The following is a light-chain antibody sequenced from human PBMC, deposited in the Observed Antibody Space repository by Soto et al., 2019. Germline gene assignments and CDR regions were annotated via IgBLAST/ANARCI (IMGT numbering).Light chain of an antibody. J-gene: IGKJ1*01. CDR3: QQYHEYW. Sequence: DIHMTHSPFTLSASVGASVTIICRASQTICSWLDWYQQIPGKAPKLLIDDASNLESGVPSRFSGSGSGTEFTLTISSLQHDDFATYYCQQYHEYWFGQGTKVDI. CDR1: QTICSW. V-gene: IGKV1-5*02. CDR2: DAS.